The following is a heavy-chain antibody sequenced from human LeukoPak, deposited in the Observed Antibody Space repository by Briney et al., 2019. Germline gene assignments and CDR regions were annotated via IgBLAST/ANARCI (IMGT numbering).Heavy chain of an antibody. CDR1: GGSFATFY. Sequence: SETLSLTCAVYGGSFATFYWSWIRQPPGKGLEWIGYIYDSGSTNYNPSLKSRVTISEDTSKNQFSLKLSSVTAADTAVYYCARQSSGWATTDYWGQGTLVTVSS. CDR3: ARQSSGWATTDY. D-gene: IGHD6-19*01. J-gene: IGHJ4*02. V-gene: IGHV4-59*08. CDR2: IYDSGST.